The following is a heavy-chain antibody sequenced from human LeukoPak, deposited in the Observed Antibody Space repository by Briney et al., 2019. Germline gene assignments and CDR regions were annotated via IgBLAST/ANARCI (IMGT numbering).Heavy chain of an antibody. J-gene: IGHJ4*02. D-gene: IGHD3-10*01. Sequence: PGGSLRLSYAASGFTFSSSEMNWMRQAPGKGLEWLSSISGSSTSIYYADSVKGRFTISRDNVKNLLYLQTNSLRDEDTAVYYCDYHGNWGQGTLVTVSS. V-gene: IGHV3-48*02. CDR2: ISGSSTSI. CDR1: GFTFSSSE. CDR3: DYHGN.